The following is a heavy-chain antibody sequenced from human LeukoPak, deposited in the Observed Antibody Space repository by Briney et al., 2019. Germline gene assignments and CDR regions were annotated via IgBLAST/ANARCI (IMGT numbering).Heavy chain of an antibody. D-gene: IGHD6-19*01. CDR2: IYHTGST. Sequence: SETLSLTCTVSGGXISSSTYYWGWIRQPPGKGLEWIGSIYHTGSTYYNPSLKSRVTISVDTSKNQFSLKLRSVTAADTAVYYCARRGWYNSGWYYLDYWGQGTLVTVSS. CDR1: GGXISSSTYY. CDR3: ARRGWYNSGWYYLDY. J-gene: IGHJ4*02. V-gene: IGHV4-39*07.